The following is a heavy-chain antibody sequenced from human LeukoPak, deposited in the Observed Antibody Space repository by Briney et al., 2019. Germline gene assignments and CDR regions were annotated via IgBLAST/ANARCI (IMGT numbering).Heavy chain of an antibody. CDR1: GGSISSYY. J-gene: IGHJ6*03. D-gene: IGHD1-20*01. V-gene: IGHV4-59*12. CDR3: ARGVNLYYYMDV. CDR2: IYYSGST. Sequence: SETLSLTCTVSGGSISSYYWSWIRQPPGKGLEWIGYIYYSGSTNYNPSLKSRVTMSVDTSKNQFSLKLSSVTAADTAVYYCARGVNLYYYMDVWGKGTTVTISS.